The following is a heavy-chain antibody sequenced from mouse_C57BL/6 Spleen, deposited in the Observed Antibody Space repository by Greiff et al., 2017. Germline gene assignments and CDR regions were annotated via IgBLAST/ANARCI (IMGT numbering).Heavy chain of an antibody. Sequence: QVQLQQPGAELVRPGSSVKLSCMASGYTFTSYWMHWVKQRPIQGLEWIGNIDPSDSETHYNQKFKDKATLTVDKSSSTAYMQLSSLTSEDSAVYYCARRGGYYDAMDYWGQGTSVTVSS. CDR1: GYTFTSYW. CDR2: IDPSDSET. D-gene: IGHD2-2*01. J-gene: IGHJ4*01. CDR3: ARRGGYYDAMDY. V-gene: IGHV1-52*01.